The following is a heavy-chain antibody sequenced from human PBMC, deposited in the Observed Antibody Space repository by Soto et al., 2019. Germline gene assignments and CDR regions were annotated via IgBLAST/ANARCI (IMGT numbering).Heavy chain of an antibody. D-gene: IGHD6-13*01. V-gene: IGHV4-61*01. Sequence: TLSLTCTVSGGSVSSGSYYWSWIRQPPGKGLEWIGYIYYSGSTNYNPSLKSRVTISVDTSKNQFSLKLSSVTAADTAVYYCARGHSSSWYYFDYWGQGTLVTVSS. CDR2: IYYSGST. CDR3: ARGHSSSWYYFDY. J-gene: IGHJ4*02. CDR1: GGSVSSGSYY.